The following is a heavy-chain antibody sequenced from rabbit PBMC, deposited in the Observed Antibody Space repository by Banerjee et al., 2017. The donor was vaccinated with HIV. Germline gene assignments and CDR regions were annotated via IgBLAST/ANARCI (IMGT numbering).Heavy chain of an antibody. CDR3: ARGVTMTMVTFNL. CDR1: GFSFTNKYV. D-gene: IGHD2-1*01. V-gene: IGHV1S45*01. Sequence: QEQLEESGGDLVKPEGSLTLTCTASGFSFTNKYVICWVRQAPGKGLQWIACINTSSGNTVYANWAKGRFTISKTSSTTVTLQMTSLTVADTATYFCARGVTMTMVTFNLWGQGTLVTVS. CDR2: INTSSGNT. J-gene: IGHJ4*01.